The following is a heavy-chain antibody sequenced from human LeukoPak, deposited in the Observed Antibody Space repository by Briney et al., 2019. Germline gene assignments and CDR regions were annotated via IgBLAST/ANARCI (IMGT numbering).Heavy chain of an antibody. CDR3: ARAPTIRGGNPSRVRGMDV. Sequence: PSETLSLTCTVSGGSISSGSYYWSWIRQPAGKGLEWIGRIYTSGCTNYNPSLKSRVAISVDTSKNQFSLKLSSVTAADTAVYYCARAPTIRGGNPSRVRGMDVWGQGTTVTVSS. V-gene: IGHV4-61*02. CDR1: GGSISSGSYY. J-gene: IGHJ6*02. D-gene: IGHD4-23*01. CDR2: IYTSGCT.